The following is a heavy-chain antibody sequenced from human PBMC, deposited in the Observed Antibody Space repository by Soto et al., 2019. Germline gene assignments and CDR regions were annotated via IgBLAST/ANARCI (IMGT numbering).Heavy chain of an antibody. J-gene: IGHJ4*02. V-gene: IGHV3-23*01. Sequence: GGSVRLSCAASGFTFGDHAMSWVRQAPGKGLEWVSVISGSGGITYYADSVKGRFTISRDNAKNSLYLQMNSLRAEDTAVYYCARGGSYSTTTCDYWGQGTLVTVSS. CDR1: GFTFGDHA. CDR2: ISGSGGIT. CDR3: ARGGSYSTTTCDY. D-gene: IGHD1-26*01.